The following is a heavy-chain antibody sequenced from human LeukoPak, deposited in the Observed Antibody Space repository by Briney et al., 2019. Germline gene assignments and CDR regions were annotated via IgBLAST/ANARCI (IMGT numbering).Heavy chain of an antibody. CDR1: GYTFTGYY. J-gene: IGHJ6*03. CDR2: INPNSGGT. V-gene: IGHV1-2*02. CDR3: AREGLRSIAARRGTRDYMDV. Sequence: ASVKVSCKASGYTFTGYYMRWVRQAPGQGLEWMGWINPNSGGTNYAQKFQGRVTMTRDTSISTAYMELSRLRSDDTAVYYCAREGLRSIAARRGTRDYMDVWGKGTTVIVSS. D-gene: IGHD6-6*01.